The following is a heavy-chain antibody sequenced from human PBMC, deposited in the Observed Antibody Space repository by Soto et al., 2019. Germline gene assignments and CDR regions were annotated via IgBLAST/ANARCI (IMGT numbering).Heavy chain of an antibody. J-gene: IGHJ1*01. V-gene: IGHV3-66*01. CDR1: GFTVSSNY. Sequence: EVQLVESGGGLVQPGGSLRLSCAASGFTVSSNYMSWARQAPGKGLEWVSVIYSGGSTYYADSVKGRFTISRDNSKNTLYLQMNSLRAEDTAVYYCARDRIAVAGNPEYFQHWGQGTLVTVSS. CDR2: IYSGGST. CDR3: ARDRIAVAGNPEYFQH. D-gene: IGHD6-19*01.